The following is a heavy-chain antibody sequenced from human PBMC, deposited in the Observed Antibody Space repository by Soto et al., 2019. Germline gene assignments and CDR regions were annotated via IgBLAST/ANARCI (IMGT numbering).Heavy chain of an antibody. CDR1: GASMRSYY. Sequence: SETLSLTCNVSGASMRSYYWTWMRLSPGKGLEWIGDIFYSGSTNLNPSLRSRLSISIDTSKNKFSLMLNSVTAADTAVYYCARDLRCCGLDVWGQGTTVTVSS. J-gene: IGHJ6*02. D-gene: IGHD3-9*01. CDR3: ARDLRCCGLDV. V-gene: IGHV4-59*01. CDR2: IFYSGST.